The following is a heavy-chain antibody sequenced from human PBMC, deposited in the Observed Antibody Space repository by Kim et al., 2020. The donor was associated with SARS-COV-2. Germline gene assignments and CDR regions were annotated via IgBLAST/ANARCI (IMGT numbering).Heavy chain of an antibody. V-gene: IGHV3-74*01. J-gene: IGHJ4*02. Sequence: YPDSGKGRVTISRDNPKNTLYLQRNSLRAEDTAVYYCARDGRDGYRSGDYWGQGTLVTVSS. CDR3: ARDGRDGYRSGDY. D-gene: IGHD5-12*01.